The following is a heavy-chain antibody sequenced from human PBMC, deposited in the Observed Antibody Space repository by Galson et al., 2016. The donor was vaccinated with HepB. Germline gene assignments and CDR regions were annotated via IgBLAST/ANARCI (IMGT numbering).Heavy chain of an antibody. CDR1: GYSFNSYG. V-gene: IGHV7-4-1*02. D-gene: IGHD3-16*02. Sequence: SVKVSCKASGYSFNSYGLNWVRQAPGQGLEWMGWIHTNTGNPPYAQGFTGRFVFSLDSSVSTAYLQISSLKAEDTAAYYCARVWRGGVIDTFYYYYYGMDVWGQGTTVTVSS. J-gene: IGHJ6*02. CDR2: IHTNTGNP. CDR3: ARVWRGGVIDTFYYYYYGMDV.